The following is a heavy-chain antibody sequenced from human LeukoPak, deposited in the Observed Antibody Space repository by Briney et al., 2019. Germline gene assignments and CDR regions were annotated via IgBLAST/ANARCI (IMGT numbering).Heavy chain of an antibody. CDR1: GGTFSSYA. J-gene: IGHJ4*02. D-gene: IGHD4-17*01. Sequence: GASVKVSCKASGGTFSSYAISWVRQAPGQGLEWMGGIIPIFGTANYAQKFQGRVTITADESTSTAYMELRSLRSDDTAVYYCARATGNYFDYWGQGTLVTVSS. CDR2: IIPIFGTA. V-gene: IGHV1-69*13. CDR3: ARATGNYFDY.